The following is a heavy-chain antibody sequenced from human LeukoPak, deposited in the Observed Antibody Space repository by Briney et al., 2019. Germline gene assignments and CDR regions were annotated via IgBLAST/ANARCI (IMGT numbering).Heavy chain of an antibody. Sequence: SETLSLTCAVYGGSFSGYYWSWIRQPPGKGLEWIGEINHSGSTNYNPSLKSRVTISVDTSKNQFSLKLSSVTAADTAVYYCASRRLLGYYYYGMDVWGQGTTVTVPS. CDR2: INHSGST. V-gene: IGHV4-34*01. CDR3: ASRRLLGYYYYGMDV. J-gene: IGHJ6*02. CDR1: GGSFSGYY.